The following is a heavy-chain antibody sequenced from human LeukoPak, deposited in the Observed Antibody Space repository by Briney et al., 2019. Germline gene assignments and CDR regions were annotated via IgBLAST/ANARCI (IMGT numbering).Heavy chain of an antibody. Sequence: ASVKVSCKASGYTFTGYYMHWVRQAPGQGLEWMGRINPNSGGTNYAQKFQGRVTITRDTSASTAYMELSSLRSEDTAVYYCARDLEAVASGFDYWGQGTLVTVSS. J-gene: IGHJ4*02. V-gene: IGHV1-2*06. CDR3: ARDLEAVASGFDY. CDR1: GYTFTGYY. CDR2: INPNSGGT. D-gene: IGHD6-19*01.